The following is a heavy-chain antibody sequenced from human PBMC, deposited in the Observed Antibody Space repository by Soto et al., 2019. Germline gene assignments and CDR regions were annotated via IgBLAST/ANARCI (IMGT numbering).Heavy chain of an antibody. CDR3: ARELGIAAAGTGGMDV. J-gene: IGHJ6*02. CDR2: INPNSGGT. D-gene: IGHD6-13*01. Sequence: ASVKVSCKASGYTFTGYYMHWVRQAPGQGLEWMGWINPNSGGTNYAQKFQGWVTMTRDTSISTAYMELSRLRSDDTAVYYCARELGIAAAGTGGMDVWGQGTTVTVSS. V-gene: IGHV1-2*04. CDR1: GYTFTGYY.